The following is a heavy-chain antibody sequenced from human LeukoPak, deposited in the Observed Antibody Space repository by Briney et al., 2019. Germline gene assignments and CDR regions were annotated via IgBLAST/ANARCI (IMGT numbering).Heavy chain of an antibody. Sequence: GGSLRLSCAASGFTFSSYAMSWVRQAPGKGLEWVSAVSGSGGSTYYADSVKGRFTISRDNSKNSLYLQMNSLRTEDTALYYCAKGGGGYDYWGQGTLVTVSS. J-gene: IGHJ4*02. CDR3: AKGGGGYDY. V-gene: IGHV3-23*01. CDR1: GFTFSSYA. D-gene: IGHD3-10*01. CDR2: VSGSGGST.